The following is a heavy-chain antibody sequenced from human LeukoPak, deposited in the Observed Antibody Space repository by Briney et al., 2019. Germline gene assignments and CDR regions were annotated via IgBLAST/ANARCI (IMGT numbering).Heavy chain of an antibody. CDR2: TYYRSKWYN. Sequence: SQTLSLTCAISGDSVSSNSAGWNWIRQSPSRGLEWLVRTYYRSKWYNDYAVSVKSRITINPDTSKNQFSLQLNSVTPEDTAVYYCAREVAAAGTELWFDPWGQGTLVTVSS. V-gene: IGHV6-1*01. D-gene: IGHD6-13*01. J-gene: IGHJ5*02. CDR1: GDSVSSNSAG. CDR3: AREVAAAGTELWFDP.